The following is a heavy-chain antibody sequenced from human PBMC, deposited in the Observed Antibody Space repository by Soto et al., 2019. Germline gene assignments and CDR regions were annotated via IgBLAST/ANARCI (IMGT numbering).Heavy chain of an antibody. D-gene: IGHD2-15*01. CDR1: GGTFSSYA. J-gene: IGHJ4*02. Sequence: QVQLVQSGAEVKKPGSSVKVSCKASGGTFSSYAISWVRQAPGQGLEWMGGIIPIFGTANYAQKFQGRVTITADESTSTAYMELSSLRSEDTAVYYCARSPRYCSGGSCYQFDYWGQGTQVTVSS. CDR2: IIPIFGTA. CDR3: ARSPRYCSGGSCYQFDY. V-gene: IGHV1-69*01.